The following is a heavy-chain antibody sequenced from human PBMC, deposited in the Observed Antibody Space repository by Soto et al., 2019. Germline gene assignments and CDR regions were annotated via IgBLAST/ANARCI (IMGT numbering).Heavy chain of an antibody. Sequence: SETLSLTCAVSGGSISSYYWSWIRQPPGKGLEWIGYIYYSGSTNYNPSLKSRVTISVDTSKNQFSLKLSSVTAADTAVYYCARAKAPLYSSSWYWFEPWGQGTLVTVSS. D-gene: IGHD6-13*01. J-gene: IGHJ5*02. CDR3: ARAKAPLYSSSWYWFEP. CDR2: IYYSGST. V-gene: IGHV4-59*08. CDR1: GGSISSYY.